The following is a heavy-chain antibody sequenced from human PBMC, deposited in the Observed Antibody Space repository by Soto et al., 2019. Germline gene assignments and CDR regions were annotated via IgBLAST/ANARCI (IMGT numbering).Heavy chain of an antibody. V-gene: IGHV1-2*02. J-gene: IGHJ6*02. D-gene: IGHD1-26*01. CDR2: INPKNGDT. CDR1: GYTLTGYY. Sequence: GASVKVSCKASGYTLTGYYMHWVRQAPGQGLEWMGCINPKNGDTYYAQKFQGRVTLTRDTSVSTAHMELSRLRSDDTAVYYCARSSGSYSYYGMDVWGQGTTVTVSS. CDR3: ARSSGSYSYYGMDV.